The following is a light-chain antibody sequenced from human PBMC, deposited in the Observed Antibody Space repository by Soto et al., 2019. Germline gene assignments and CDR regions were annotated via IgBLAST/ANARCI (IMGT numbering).Light chain of an antibody. Sequence: DIQMTQSPSTLSASVGDRVTITCRASQSISSWLAWYQQKPGKAPKVLIYDASSLESGVPSRFRGSGSGTEFTLTISSLQPDDFATYYCQQYNSYSSLTFGQGTKLEIK. V-gene: IGKV1-5*01. CDR1: QSISSW. CDR3: QQYNSYSSLT. J-gene: IGKJ2*01. CDR2: DAS.